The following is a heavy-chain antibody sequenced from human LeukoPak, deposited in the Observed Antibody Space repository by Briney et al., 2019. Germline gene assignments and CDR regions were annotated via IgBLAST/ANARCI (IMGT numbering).Heavy chain of an antibody. CDR2: IYYSGST. J-gene: IGHJ4*02. CDR1: GGSISSYY. D-gene: IGHD6-19*01. CDR3: ARGRSSGWFDPPYFDY. Sequence: PSGTLSLTCTVSGGSISSYYWSWIRQPPGKGLEWIGYIYYSGSTNYNPSLKSRVTISVDTSKNQFSLKLSSVTAADTAVYYCARGRSSGWFDPPYFDYWGQGTLVTVSS. V-gene: IGHV4-59*01.